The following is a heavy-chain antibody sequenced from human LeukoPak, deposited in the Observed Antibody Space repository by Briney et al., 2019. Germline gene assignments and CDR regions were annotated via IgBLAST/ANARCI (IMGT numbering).Heavy chain of an antibody. CDR2: INPNSGGT. D-gene: IGHD3-22*01. CDR3: ARDSSGQTDY. J-gene: IGHJ4*02. CDR1: GYTFTSYG. V-gene: IGHV1-2*02. Sequence: GASVKVSCKASGYTFTSYGISWVRQAPGQGLEWMGWINPNSGGTNYAQKFQGRVTMTRDTSISTAYMELSRLRSDDTAVYYCARDSSGQTDYWGQGTLVTVSS.